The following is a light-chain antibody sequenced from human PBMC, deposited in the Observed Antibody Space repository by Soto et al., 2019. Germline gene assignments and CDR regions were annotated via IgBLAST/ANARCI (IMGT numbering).Light chain of an antibody. V-gene: IGKV3-20*01. CDR2: GAS. Sequence: EIVLTQSPGTLSVSPGDGATLSCRASQTVGKNYLAWYQQRPGQAPRLLIHGASSRATGIPDRFSVSGSGTEFTLTIGRLEPDDVAVYYYQQYDRFPRTCGQGTKVEIK. J-gene: IGKJ1*01. CDR1: QTVGKNY. CDR3: QQYDRFPRT.